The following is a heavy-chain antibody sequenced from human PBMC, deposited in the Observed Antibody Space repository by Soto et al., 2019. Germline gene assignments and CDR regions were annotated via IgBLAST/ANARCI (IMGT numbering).Heavy chain of an antibody. Sequence: QVQLVQSGAEVKKPGSSVKVSCKASGDTFSSYSISWVRQAPGQGLEWLGRISPILGIPDYAQKFRGRVTITADKSTSTAYMELSGLRSEDTAGYYCVGGGDYGDYELDVWGEGTTVTDCS. V-gene: IGHV1-69*02. D-gene: IGHD4-17*01. CDR3: VGGGDYGDYELDV. CDR1: GDTFSSYS. CDR2: ISPILGIP. J-gene: IGHJ6*04.